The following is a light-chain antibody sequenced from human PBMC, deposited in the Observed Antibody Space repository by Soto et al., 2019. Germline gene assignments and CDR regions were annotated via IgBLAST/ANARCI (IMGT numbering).Light chain of an antibody. V-gene: IGLV4-60*03. CDR2: LEGSGSY. CDR1: SGHSSYI. Sequence: QSVLTQSSSASASLGSSVKLTCTLSSGHSSYIIAWHQQQPGKAPRYLMKLEGSGSYNKGSGVPDRFSGSSSGADRYLTISNLQSEDEADYCCETWYSNTFVVFGGGTKLTVL. J-gene: IGLJ2*01. CDR3: ETWYSNTFVV.